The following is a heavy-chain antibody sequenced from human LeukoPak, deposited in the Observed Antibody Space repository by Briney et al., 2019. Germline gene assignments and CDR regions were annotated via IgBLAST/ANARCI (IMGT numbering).Heavy chain of an antibody. D-gene: IGHD2-2*01. CDR3: ASGVHCSSTSCSYYYYYYMDV. Sequence: GGSLRLSCAASGFTFSSYSMNWVRQAPGKGLEWVSSISSSSSYIYYADSVKGRFTISRDNAKNSLYLQMNSLRAEDTAVYYCASGVHCSSTSCSYYYYYYMDVWGKGTTVTVSS. V-gene: IGHV3-21*01. J-gene: IGHJ6*03. CDR2: ISSSSSYI. CDR1: GFTFSSYS.